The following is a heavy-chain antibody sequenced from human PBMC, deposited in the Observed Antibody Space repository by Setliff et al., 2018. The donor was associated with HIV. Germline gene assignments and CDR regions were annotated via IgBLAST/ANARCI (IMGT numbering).Heavy chain of an antibody. CDR3: ARDWRSGYDLNFDY. V-gene: IGHV3-7*01. CDR2: IKPDGSSK. J-gene: IGHJ4*02. Sequence: LRLSCAASGFTFSTFWMGWVRQAPGKGREWVAHIKPDGSSKKYVDSVKGRFTISRDNAKDSLYLQMNSLRAEDTAMYYCARDWRSGYDLNFDYWGQGTLVTVSS. CDR1: GFTFSTFW. D-gene: IGHD5-12*01.